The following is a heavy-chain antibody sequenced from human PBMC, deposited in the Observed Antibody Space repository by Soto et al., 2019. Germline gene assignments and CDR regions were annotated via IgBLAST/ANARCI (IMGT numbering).Heavy chain of an antibody. CDR3: ARASGVTGTTKSYYGMDV. V-gene: IGHV3-48*02. Sequence: GGSLRLSCAASGFTFSSYSMNWVRQAPGKGLEWVSYISSSSSTIYYADSEKGRFTISRDNAKNSLYLQMNSLRDEDTAVYYCARASGVTGTTKSYYGMDVWGQGTTVTVSS. CDR1: GFTFSSYS. CDR2: ISSSSSTI. J-gene: IGHJ6*02. D-gene: IGHD1-7*01.